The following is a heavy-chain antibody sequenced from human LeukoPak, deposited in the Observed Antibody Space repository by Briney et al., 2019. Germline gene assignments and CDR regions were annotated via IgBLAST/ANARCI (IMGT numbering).Heavy chain of an antibody. CDR2: ISYDGSNK. V-gene: IGHV3-30-3*02. J-gene: IGHJ4*02. CDR3: AKSLVGAAYYFDY. D-gene: IGHD1-26*01. CDR1: GFTFSSYA. Sequence: GGSLRLSCAASGFTFSSYAMHWVRQAPGKGLEWVAVISYDGSNKYYADSVKGRFTISRDNSKNTLYLQMNSLRAEDMAVYYCAKSLVGAAYYFDYWGQGTLVTVSS.